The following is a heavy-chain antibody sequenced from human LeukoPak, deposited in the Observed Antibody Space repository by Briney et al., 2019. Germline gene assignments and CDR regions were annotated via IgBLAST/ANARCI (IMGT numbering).Heavy chain of an antibody. CDR3: ARSYDSSIFHYFDS. J-gene: IGHJ4*02. CDR1: GHTVSTYP. Sequence: SVKVSCKASGHTVSTYPISWVRQAPGQGLEWMGRIIPIVGVATYAQKFQGRVTITADKSTSTAYMELSSLRSEDTAVYYCARSYDSSIFHYFDSWGQGTLFTVSS. CDR2: IIPIVGVA. D-gene: IGHD3-22*01. V-gene: IGHV1-69*02.